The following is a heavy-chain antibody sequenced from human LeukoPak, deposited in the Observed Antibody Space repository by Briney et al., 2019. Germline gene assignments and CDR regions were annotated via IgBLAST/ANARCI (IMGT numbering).Heavy chain of an antibody. Sequence: GGSLRLSCAASGFTFSSYGMHWVRQAPGKGLEWVAVISYDGSNKYYADSVKGRFTISRDNSKNTLYLQMNSLRAEDTAVYYCAKGLWYDYDSSGYVDYWGQGTLVTVSS. J-gene: IGHJ4*02. CDR1: GFTFSSYG. CDR3: AKGLWYDYDSSGYVDY. CDR2: ISYDGSNK. D-gene: IGHD3-22*01. V-gene: IGHV3-30*18.